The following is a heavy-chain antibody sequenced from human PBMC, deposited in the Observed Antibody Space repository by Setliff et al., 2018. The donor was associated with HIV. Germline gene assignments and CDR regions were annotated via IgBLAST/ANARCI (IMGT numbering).Heavy chain of an antibody. J-gene: IGHJ6*04. CDR2: IIPIFGTP. CDR1: GDTFNSHA. CDR3: ARDSRDIVVVIAPEPEPYYYYGMDV. V-gene: IGHV1-69*13. D-gene: IGHD2-15*01. Sequence: SVKVSCKASGDTFNSHAISWVRQAPGQGLEWMGGIIPIFGTPNYAQKFKGRLTITADESTSTVYMELSSLRSEDTAVHYCARDSRDIVVVIAPEPEPYYYYGMDVWCEGTTVTVSS.